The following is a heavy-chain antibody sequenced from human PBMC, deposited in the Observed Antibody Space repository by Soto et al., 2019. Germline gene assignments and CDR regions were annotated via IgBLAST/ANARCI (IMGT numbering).Heavy chain of an antibody. J-gene: IGHJ4*02. D-gene: IGHD1-7*01. CDR3: ARGPLNWNYYSY. CDR1: GFTFSSYS. V-gene: IGHV3-21*01. CDR2: ISSSSSYI. Sequence: LRLSCAASGFTFSSYSMNWVRQAPGKGLEWVSSISSSSSYIYYADSVKGRFTISRDNAKNSLYLQMNSLRAEDTAVYYCARGPLNWNYYSYWGQGTLVTVSS.